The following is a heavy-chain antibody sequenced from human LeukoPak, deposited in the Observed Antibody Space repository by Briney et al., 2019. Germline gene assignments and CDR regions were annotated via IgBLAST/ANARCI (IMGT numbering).Heavy chain of an antibody. CDR3: VKYDGAGKDASAPYGTDV. Sequence: TGGSLRLSCSASGFTFSSYAMHWVRQAPGKGLEYVSAISSNGGSTYYADSVKGRFTISRDNSKNTLYLQMSSLRAEDTAVYYCVKYDGAGKDASAPYGTDVWGQGTTVTVSS. CDR1: GFTFSSYA. V-gene: IGHV3-64D*06. J-gene: IGHJ6*02. D-gene: IGHD6-13*01. CDR2: ISSNGGST.